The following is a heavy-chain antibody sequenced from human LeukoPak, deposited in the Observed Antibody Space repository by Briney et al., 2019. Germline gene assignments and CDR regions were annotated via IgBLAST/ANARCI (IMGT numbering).Heavy chain of an antibody. V-gene: IGHV1-46*01. CDR3: ARDAQDSTSGHTDY. CDR2: INPSDGST. D-gene: IGHD6-19*01. J-gene: IGHJ4*02. CDR1: GYTFTSNY. Sequence: ASVKVSCKASGYTFTSNYIQWVRQAPGQGLEWMGIINPSDGSTSYTQKFQGRVTMTRDTSTSTVYMELSNLKSGDTAVYYCARDAQDSTSGHTDYWGQGTLVTVSS.